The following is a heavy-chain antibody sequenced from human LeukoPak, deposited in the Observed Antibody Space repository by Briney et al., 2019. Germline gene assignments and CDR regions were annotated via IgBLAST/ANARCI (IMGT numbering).Heavy chain of an antibody. CDR2: IYYSGNT. Sequence: SETLSLTCTVSGGSISGYYWVWIRQPPGKGLEWIGYIYYSGNTNYNPSLKSRVTISVDTSKNQFSLKLSSVTAADTAVYYCAREEYYYDSSGWRYFDLWGRGTLVTVSS. J-gene: IGHJ2*01. V-gene: IGHV4-59*12. CDR3: AREEYYYDSSGWRYFDL. CDR1: GGSISGYY. D-gene: IGHD3-22*01.